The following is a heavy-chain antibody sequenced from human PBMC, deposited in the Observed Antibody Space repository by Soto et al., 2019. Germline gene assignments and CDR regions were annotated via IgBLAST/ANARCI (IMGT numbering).Heavy chain of an antibody. D-gene: IGHD2-21*02. CDR2: IYYSGST. Sequence: SETLSLTCTVSGGSVSRGIYYWIWIRQPPGKGLEWIGYIYYSGSTNYNPSLKSRVTISVDTSKNQFSLKLSSVTAADTAVYYCARDRGGGDRRLYYFDYWGQGTLVTVSS. CDR1: GGSVSRGIYY. CDR3: ARDRGGGDRRLYYFDY. J-gene: IGHJ4*02. V-gene: IGHV4-61*01.